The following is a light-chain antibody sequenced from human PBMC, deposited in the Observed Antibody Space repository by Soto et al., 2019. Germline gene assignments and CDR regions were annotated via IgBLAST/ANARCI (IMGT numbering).Light chain of an antibody. V-gene: IGLV2-14*01. CDR3: SSYTSSSTLV. CDR2: EVS. Sequence: QSALTQTASVSGSPGQSITISCTGTSSDVGGYNYVSWYLHHPGKAPKLMIYEVSNRPSGVSNRFSGSKSGNTASLTISGLQAEDEADYYCSSYTSSSTLVFGGGTKLTVL. CDR1: SSDVGGYNY. J-gene: IGLJ2*01.